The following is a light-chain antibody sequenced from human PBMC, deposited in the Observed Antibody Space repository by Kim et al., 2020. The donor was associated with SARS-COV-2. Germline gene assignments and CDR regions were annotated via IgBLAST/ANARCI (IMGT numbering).Light chain of an antibody. V-gene: IGKV3-11*01. CDR1: QSVSSF. J-gene: IGKJ1*01. Sequence: EIVLTQSPATLSLSPGERATLSCRASQSVSSFLAWFQQKPGQAPRLLIYDASNRATGIPGRFSGSGSGTDFTLTISSLEPEDFAVYYCQQRSNWPTFGQGTKVDIK. CDR3: QQRSNWPT. CDR2: DAS.